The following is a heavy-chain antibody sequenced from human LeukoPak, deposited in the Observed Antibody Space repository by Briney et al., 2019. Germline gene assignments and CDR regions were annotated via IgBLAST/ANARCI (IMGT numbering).Heavy chain of an antibody. J-gene: IGHJ2*01. D-gene: IGHD1-26*01. Sequence: GGSLRLSCAASGFTFNNYWMNWVRQAPGKGGEGVANIKQDGSEKYYVDSVKGRFTISRDNAKNSLYLQMNSLRAEDTAVYYCARVVGAGYFDLWGRGTLVTVSS. CDR2: IKQDGSEK. CDR3: ARVVGAGYFDL. CDR1: GFTFNNYW. V-gene: IGHV3-7*01.